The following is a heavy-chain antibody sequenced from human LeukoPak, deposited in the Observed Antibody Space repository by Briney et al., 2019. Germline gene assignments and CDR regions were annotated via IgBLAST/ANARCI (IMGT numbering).Heavy chain of an antibody. CDR1: GYTFTSYG. Sequence: ASVKVSCKASGYTFTSYGISWVRQAPGQGLEWMGWISAYNGNTNYAQKLQGRVTMTTDTSTSTAYMELGSLRSDDTAVYYCARVYGDYVAHYYYYGMDVWGQGTTVTVSS. J-gene: IGHJ6*02. D-gene: IGHD4-17*01. V-gene: IGHV1-18*01. CDR3: ARVYGDYVAHYYYYGMDV. CDR2: ISAYNGNT.